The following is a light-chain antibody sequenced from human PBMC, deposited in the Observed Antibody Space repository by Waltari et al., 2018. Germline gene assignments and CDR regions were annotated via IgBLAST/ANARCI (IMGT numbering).Light chain of an antibody. CDR1: SLRSYY. CDR2: GKN. J-gene: IGLJ1*01. V-gene: IGLV3-19*01. CDR3: NSRDSSGNPPYV. Sequence: SSELTQDPAVSVALGQTVRITCQGDSLRSYYASWYQQKPGQAPVLVIYGKNNRPLGIPDRFSGSSSGNTASLTITGAQAEDEADYYCNSRDSSGNPPYVFGTGTKVTVL.